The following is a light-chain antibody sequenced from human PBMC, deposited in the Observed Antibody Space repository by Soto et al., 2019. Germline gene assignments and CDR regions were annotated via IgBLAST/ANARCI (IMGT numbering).Light chain of an antibody. CDR3: SYYQGGDDNYV. CDR2: EVS. Sequence: QSALTQPPSASGSPGQSVTISCTGTSSDVGGYNYVSWYQQHPGKAPKLMIYEVSKRPSGVPDRFSGSRSGNTASLTVSGLKPEAGVDISGSYYQGGDDNYVFGTGTKLTVL. CDR1: SSDVGGYNY. J-gene: IGLJ1*01. V-gene: IGLV2-8*01.